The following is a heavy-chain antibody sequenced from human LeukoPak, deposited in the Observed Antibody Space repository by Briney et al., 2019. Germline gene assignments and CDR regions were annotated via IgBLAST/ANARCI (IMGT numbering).Heavy chain of an antibody. CDR2: IKQDGSEE. J-gene: IGHJ4*02. CDR1: GFTFSPYW. Sequence: PGGSLRLSCAASGFTFSPYWMNWFRQAPGKGLEWVAIIKQDGSEELYDGSVEGRFTISRDSGKNSLYLQMNSLRAKDTAVYYCAGGAGWLADYWGQGTLVTVSS. CDR3: AGGAGWLADY. D-gene: IGHD2-15*01. V-gene: IGHV3-7*01.